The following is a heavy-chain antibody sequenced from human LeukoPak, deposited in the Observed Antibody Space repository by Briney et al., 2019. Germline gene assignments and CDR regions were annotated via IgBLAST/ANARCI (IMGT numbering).Heavy chain of an antibody. CDR2: INPNSGGT. D-gene: IGHD3-22*01. CDR1: GYTFTGYY. Sequence: ASVKVSCKASGYTFTGYYIHWVREAPGQGLEWMGWINPNSGGTNYAQKFQGRVTMTRDTSISTAYMDLRSLRSDDTAVYYCARDSSGYYDIDYWGQGTLVTVSS. V-gene: IGHV1-2*02. CDR3: ARDSSGYYDIDY. J-gene: IGHJ4*02.